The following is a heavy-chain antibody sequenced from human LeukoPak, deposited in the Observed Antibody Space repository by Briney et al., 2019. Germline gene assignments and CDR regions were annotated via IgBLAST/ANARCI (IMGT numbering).Heavy chain of an antibody. V-gene: IGHV4-59*11. CDR2: IHDTGST. CDR3: ARFSSGCSTSSCYLTY. CDR1: VGSLSSHY. Sequence: SETLSLTCSVSVGSLSSHYWSCIRQPPGKGLELIGHIHDTGSTFYNPSLRGRVTISLDTSNNQFSLKLTSMTAADTAVYYCARFSSGCSTSSCYLTYWGQGTLVTVS. J-gene: IGHJ4*02. D-gene: IGHD2-2*01.